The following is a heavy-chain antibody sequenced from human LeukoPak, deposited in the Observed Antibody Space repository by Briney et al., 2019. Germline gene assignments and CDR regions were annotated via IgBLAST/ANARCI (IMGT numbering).Heavy chain of an antibody. D-gene: IGHD2-21*01. J-gene: IGHJ4*02. Sequence: PGGSLRLSCAASGFTFSSYWMSWVRQAPGKGLEWVANIKQDGSEKYYVDSVKGRFTISRDNAKNSLYLQMNSLRAEDTAVYYCARDRPAYCGGDCYATAPDYWGQGTLVTVSS. CDR3: ARDRPAYCGGDCYATAPDY. CDR1: GFTFSSYW. CDR2: IKQDGSEK. V-gene: IGHV3-7*01.